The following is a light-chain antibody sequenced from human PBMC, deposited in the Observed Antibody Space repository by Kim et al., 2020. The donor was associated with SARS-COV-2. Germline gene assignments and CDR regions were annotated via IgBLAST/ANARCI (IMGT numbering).Light chain of an antibody. Sequence: LTQPASVSGSPGQSITISCTGTSSDVGSYNLVSWYQQHPGQAPKLVIYEVSQRPLGVSNRFSGSKSDNTASLTISGLQTKDEADYYWCSLATFSWAFGGGTKVTVL. CDR1: SSDVGSYNL. J-gene: IGLJ3*02. CDR2: EVS. CDR3: CSLATFSWA. V-gene: IGLV2-23*02.